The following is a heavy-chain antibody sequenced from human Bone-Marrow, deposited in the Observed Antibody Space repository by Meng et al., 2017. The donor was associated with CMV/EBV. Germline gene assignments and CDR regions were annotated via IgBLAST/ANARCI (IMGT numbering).Heavy chain of an antibody. V-gene: IGHV1-69*10. CDR3: VTYQYDSGWTEDS. CDR1: GGTFGSNA. D-gene: IGHD3-16*01. Sequence: SVKVSCKASGGTFGSNALSWVRQAPGQGLEWMGGIIPILGLSTYAQRFQGRVTITADKSTGTGYMEVPSLRFDDTAVYYCVTYQYDSGWTEDSWGQGTLVTVYS. J-gene: IGHJ4*02. CDR2: IIPILGLS.